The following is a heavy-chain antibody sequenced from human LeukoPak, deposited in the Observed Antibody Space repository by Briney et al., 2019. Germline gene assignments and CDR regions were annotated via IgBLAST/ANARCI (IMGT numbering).Heavy chain of an antibody. CDR1: GYTFTSYY. V-gene: IGHV1-46*01. D-gene: IGHD5-18*01. CDR3: ARGMAESYVDTRLYGFDY. J-gene: IGHJ4*02. CDR2: INPSGGST. Sequence: ASVKVSCKASGYTFTSYYMYCVRQAPGQGLEWMGIINPSGGSTSYAQKFQGRVTMTRDTSTSTVYMELSSLRSEDTAVYYCARGMAESYVDTRLYGFDYWGQGTLVTVSS.